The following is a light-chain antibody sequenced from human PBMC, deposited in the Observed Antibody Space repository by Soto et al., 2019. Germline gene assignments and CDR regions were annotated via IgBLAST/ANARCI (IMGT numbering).Light chain of an antibody. CDR3: QQYGSSPPYT. V-gene: IGKV3-20*01. CDR1: QSVSSSY. Sequence: EIVLTQSPGTLSLSPGERATLSCRASQSVSSSYLAWYQQKPGQAPRLLIYGASSRATGIPDRFSGSGYGTDFTLTISRLEPKEFAVDYCQQYGSSPPYTFGQGTKLEIK. CDR2: GAS. J-gene: IGKJ2*01.